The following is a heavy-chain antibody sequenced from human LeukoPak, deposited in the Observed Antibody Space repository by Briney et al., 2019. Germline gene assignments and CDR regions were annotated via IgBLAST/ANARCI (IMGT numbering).Heavy chain of an antibody. J-gene: IGHJ3*02. V-gene: IGHV3-48*04. D-gene: IGHD3-3*01. CDR1: GFTFSSYS. Sequence: GGSLRLSCAASGFTFSSYSMNWVRQAPGKGLEWLSYTSPSGGTIYYTDSVKGRFTMSRDNAQNALYLEMNSLRAEDTAVYYCAREKKTEWTTGAFDMWGQGTMVIVSS. CDR3: AREKKTEWTTGAFDM. CDR2: TSPSGGTI.